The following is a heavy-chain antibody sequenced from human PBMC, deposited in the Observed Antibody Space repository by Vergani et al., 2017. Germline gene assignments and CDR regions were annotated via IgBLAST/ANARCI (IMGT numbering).Heavy chain of an antibody. Sequence: EVQLLESGGDLVQPGGSLRLSCAASGFTFNHYAMNWVRQAPGKGLEWVSGISGSGGNTYYAGSVKGRFTISRDSSKNTLYLQMNSLRAEDTALYYCAKDLGTSSGGGWFDPWGQGTLVTVSS. CDR3: AKDLGTSSGGGWFDP. V-gene: IGHV3-23*01. D-gene: IGHD6-6*01. J-gene: IGHJ5*02. CDR1: GFTFNHYA. CDR2: ISGSGGNT.